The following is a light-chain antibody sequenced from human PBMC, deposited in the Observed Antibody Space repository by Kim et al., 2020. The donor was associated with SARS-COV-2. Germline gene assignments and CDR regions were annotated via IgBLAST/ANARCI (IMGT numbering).Light chain of an antibody. CDR1: NIGSKS. V-gene: IGLV3-21*04. Sequence: APGKTVRITCGGNNIGSKSVHWYQQKQGQAPVLVIYYDSDRPSGIPERFSGSNSGNTATLTISRVEAGDEADYYCQVWDSSSDHVVFGGGTQLTVL. CDR3: QVWDSSSDHVV. CDR2: YDS. J-gene: IGLJ2*01.